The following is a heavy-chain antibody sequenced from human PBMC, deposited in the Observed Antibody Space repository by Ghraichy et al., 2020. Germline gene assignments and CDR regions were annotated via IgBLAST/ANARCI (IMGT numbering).Heavy chain of an antibody. CDR3: ARDIGGGNWFDP. V-gene: IGHV3-48*03. J-gene: IGHJ5*02. CDR1: GFTFSGYE. Sequence: GALRLSCAASGFTFSGYEMNWVRQAAGKGLEWLAYIDPIGRAIHYAGSVKDRFTVSRDNAGNSLYLQMNNLRAEDTALYYCARDIGGGNWFDPWGQGTLVTVSS. CDR2: IDPIGRAI. D-gene: IGHD1-26*01.